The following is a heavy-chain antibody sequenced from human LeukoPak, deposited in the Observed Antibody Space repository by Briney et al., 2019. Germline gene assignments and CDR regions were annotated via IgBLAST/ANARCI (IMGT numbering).Heavy chain of an antibody. CDR1: GYTFTSYY. D-gene: IGHD2/OR15-2a*01. V-gene: IGHV1-46*01. Sequence: ASVKVSCKASGYTFTSYYIHWVRQAPGQGLEWMGLINPSGGSTNYAQKFQGRVTMTEDTSTDTAYMELSSLRSEDTAVYYCATALLYSDYRDFWGQGTLVTVSS. CDR3: ATALLYSDYRDF. J-gene: IGHJ4*02. CDR2: INPSGGST.